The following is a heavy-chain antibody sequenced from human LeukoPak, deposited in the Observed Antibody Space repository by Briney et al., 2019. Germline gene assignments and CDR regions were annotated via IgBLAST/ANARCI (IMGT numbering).Heavy chain of an antibody. CDR1: GYSFTTYW. V-gene: IGHV5-51*01. J-gene: IGHJ5*02. CDR2: IYPGDSYT. D-gene: IGHD4-11*01. Sequence: HGESLKISCKGSGYSFTTYWIGWVRQMPGKGLEWMGIIYPGDSYTNYSPSFQGHVTVSADKSISTAYLQWSSLKASDTAMYYCARPRRSNYWFDPWGQGTLVTVSS. CDR3: ARPRRSNYWFDP.